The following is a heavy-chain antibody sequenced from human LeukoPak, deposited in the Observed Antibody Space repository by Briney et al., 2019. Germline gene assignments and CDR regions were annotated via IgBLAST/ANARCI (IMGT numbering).Heavy chain of an antibody. D-gene: IGHD2-8*01. CDR3: ARGRRWVYRDFDP. CDR2: INHSGST. V-gene: IGHV4-34*01. J-gene: IGHJ5*02. CDR1: GGSFSGYY. Sequence: SSETLSLTCAVYGGSFSGYYGSWIRQPPGKGLEWIGEINHSGSTNYNPSLKSRVTISVDTSKNQFSLKLSSVTAADTAVYYCARGRRWVYRDFDPWGQGNLVTVSS.